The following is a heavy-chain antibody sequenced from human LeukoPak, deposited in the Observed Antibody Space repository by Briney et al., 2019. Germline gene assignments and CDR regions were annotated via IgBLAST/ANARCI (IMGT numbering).Heavy chain of an antibody. D-gene: IGHD1-7*01. CDR1: EFTFDDYG. CDR2: INWNGGST. V-gene: IGHV3-20*04. CDR3: ARVRNWNYVGYFDY. Sequence: PGGSLRLSCAASEFTFDDYGMSWVRQAPGKGLEWVSGINWNGGSTGYADSVKGRFTISRDNAKNSLYLQMNSLRAEDTALYYCARVRNWNYVGYFDYWGQGTLVTVSS. J-gene: IGHJ4*02.